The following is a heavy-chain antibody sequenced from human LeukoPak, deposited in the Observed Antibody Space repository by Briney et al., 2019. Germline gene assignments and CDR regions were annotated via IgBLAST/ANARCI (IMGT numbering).Heavy chain of an antibody. D-gene: IGHD3-10*01. Sequence: GGSLRLSCAASGFIFSDHGMHWVRQAPGKGLEWVAFIRFDGSNKYYGDSVKGRFTIFRDNSMNTLYLQMNSLRAEDTAVYYCARDKGNYNYYYSYYVDVWGKGTTVIVS. CDR3: ARDKGNYNYYYSYYVDV. CDR2: IRFDGSNK. V-gene: IGHV3-30*02. J-gene: IGHJ6*03. CDR1: GFIFSDHG.